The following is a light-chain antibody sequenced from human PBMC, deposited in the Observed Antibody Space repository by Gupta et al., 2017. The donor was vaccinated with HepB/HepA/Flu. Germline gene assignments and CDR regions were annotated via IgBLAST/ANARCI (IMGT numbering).Light chain of an antibody. J-gene: IGKJ2*01. Sequence: DIVMTQSPDSLAVSLGERATINCKSSQTVLYNPNNKSYLAWYQQKPGQPPKLLIYWASTRESGVPDRFSGSGSGTDFTLTISSLQAEDVAVYYCQQYDNTPYTFGQGTKLEIK. CDR2: WAS. V-gene: IGKV4-1*01. CDR3: QQYDNTPYT. CDR1: QTVLYNPNNKSY.